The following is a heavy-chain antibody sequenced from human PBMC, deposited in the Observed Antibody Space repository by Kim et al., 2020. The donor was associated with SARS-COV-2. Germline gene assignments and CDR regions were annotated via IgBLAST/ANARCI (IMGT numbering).Heavy chain of an antibody. Sequence: SETLSLTCAVYGGSFSGYYWSWIRQPPGKGLEWIGEINHSGSTNYNPSLKSRVTISVDTSKNQFSLKLSSVTAADTAVYYCASFPPKYQLPNWFDPWGQGTLVTVSS. V-gene: IGHV4-34*01. J-gene: IGHJ5*02. D-gene: IGHD2-2*01. CDR1: GGSFSGYY. CDR3: ASFPPKYQLPNWFDP. CDR2: INHSGST.